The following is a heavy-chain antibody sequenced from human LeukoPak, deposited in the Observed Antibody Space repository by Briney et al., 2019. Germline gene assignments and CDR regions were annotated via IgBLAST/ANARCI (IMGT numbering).Heavy chain of an antibody. D-gene: IGHD4-23*01. CDR2: ISWNSGSI. CDR1: GFTFDDYA. CDR3: AKDRVGLYGGNSEGYFDL. J-gene: IGHJ2*01. V-gene: IGHV3-9*01. Sequence: GRSLRLSCAASGFTFDDYAMHWVRQAPGKGLEWVSGISWNSGSIGYAGSVKGRFTISRDNAKNSLYLQMNSPRAEDTALYYCAKDRVGLYGGNSEGYFDLWGRGTLVTVSS.